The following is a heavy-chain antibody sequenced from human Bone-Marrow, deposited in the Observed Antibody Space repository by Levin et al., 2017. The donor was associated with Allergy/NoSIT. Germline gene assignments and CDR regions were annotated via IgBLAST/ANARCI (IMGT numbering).Heavy chain of an antibody. V-gene: IGHV3-21*01. CDR3: ARGNPAARRVSISDY. CDR1: GFTFSSYS. CDR2: ISSSSSYI. D-gene: IGHD6-6*01. Sequence: GGSLRLSCAASGFTFSSYSMNWVRQAPGKGLEWVSSISSSSSYIYYADSVKGRFTISRDNAKNSLYLQMNSLRAEDTAVYYCARGNPAARRVSISDYWGQGTLVTVSS. J-gene: IGHJ4*02.